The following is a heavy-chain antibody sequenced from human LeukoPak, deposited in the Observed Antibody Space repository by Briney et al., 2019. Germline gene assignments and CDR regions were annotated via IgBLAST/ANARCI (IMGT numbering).Heavy chain of an antibody. V-gene: IGHV4-59*01. D-gene: IGHD3-22*01. CDR3: ARENAGYYDSSGYYEFDP. J-gene: IGHJ5*02. CDR2: IYYSGST. CDR1: GGSISSYY. Sequence: SETLSLTCTVSGGSISSYYWSWIRQPPGKGLEWVGYIYYSGSTNYNPSLKSRVTISVDTSKNQFSLKLSSVTAADTAVYYCARENAGYYDSSGYYEFDPWGQGTLVTVSP.